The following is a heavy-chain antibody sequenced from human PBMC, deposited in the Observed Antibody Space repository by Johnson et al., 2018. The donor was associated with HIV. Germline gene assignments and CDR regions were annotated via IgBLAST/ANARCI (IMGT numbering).Heavy chain of an antibody. CDR1: GFTFSSYA. CDR2: ISWNSGSI. Sequence: VQLVESGGGVVQPGRSLRLSCAASGFTFSSYAMHWVRQAPGKGLEWVSGISWNSGSIGYADSVKGRFTISRDTAQNSLYLQMNSLRVEDTAVYYCAREFWGTSSPFDIWGQGTMVTVSS. J-gene: IGHJ3*02. D-gene: IGHD3-16*01. V-gene: IGHV3-9*01. CDR3: AREFWGTSSPFDI.